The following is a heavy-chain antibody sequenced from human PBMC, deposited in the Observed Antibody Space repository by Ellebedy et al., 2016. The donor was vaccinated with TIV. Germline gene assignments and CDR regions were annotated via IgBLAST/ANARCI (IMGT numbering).Heavy chain of an antibody. CDR1: GYTFTGYY. CDR2: INPNSGDT. J-gene: IGHJ6*02. Sequence: AASVKVSCKASGYTFTGYYMHWVRQDSGQGLEWMGWINPNSGDTNYAKNFQGRVTMTRDTSISTAYMELSSLRSDDTAVYYCARDLRNYYYYGMDVWGQGTTVTVSS. V-gene: IGHV1-2*02. CDR3: ARDLRNYYYYGMDV.